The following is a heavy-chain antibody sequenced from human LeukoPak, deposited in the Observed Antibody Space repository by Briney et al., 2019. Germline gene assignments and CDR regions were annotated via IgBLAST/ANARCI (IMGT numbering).Heavy chain of an antibody. J-gene: IGHJ4*02. CDR2: IYASGNT. Sequence: KPSETLSLTCTVSGGSFNNYYWSWIRQPARKGLEWIWRIYASGNTNYNPSLKSRVTMSVDTSKNQFSLKLNSVTAADTAVYYCAREIFWGRGGFTIDYWGQGTLVTVSS. CDR3: AREIFWGRGGFTIDY. V-gene: IGHV4-4*07. CDR1: GGSFNNYY. D-gene: IGHD3-16*01.